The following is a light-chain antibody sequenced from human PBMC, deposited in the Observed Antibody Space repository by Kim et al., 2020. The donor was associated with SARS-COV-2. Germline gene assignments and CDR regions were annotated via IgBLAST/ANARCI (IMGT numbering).Light chain of an antibody. CDR1: SSNIGAGFD. CDR2: VVN. V-gene: IGLV1-40*01. J-gene: IGLJ1*01. Sequence: QSVLTQPPSVSGAPGQGVTITCTGSSSNIGAGFDVHWYQHLPGTVPKLIIFVVNNRPSGVPARFSGYKSGAAASLAITGLQAEDEADYYCQSYDSSLSGIWVFGTGTKVTVL. CDR3: QSYDSSLSGIWV.